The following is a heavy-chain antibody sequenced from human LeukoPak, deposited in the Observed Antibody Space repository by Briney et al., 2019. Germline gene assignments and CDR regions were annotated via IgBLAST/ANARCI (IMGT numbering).Heavy chain of an antibody. CDR2: INHSGST. Sequence: SETLSLTCAVYGGSFSGYYWSWIRQPPGKGLEWIGEINHSGSTNYNPSLKSRVTISVDTSKNQFSLKLSSVTAADTAVYYCARTRIPSRHGFDYWGQGTLVTVSS. CDR3: ARTRIPSRHGFDY. V-gene: IGHV4-34*01. J-gene: IGHJ4*02. CDR1: GGSFSGYY.